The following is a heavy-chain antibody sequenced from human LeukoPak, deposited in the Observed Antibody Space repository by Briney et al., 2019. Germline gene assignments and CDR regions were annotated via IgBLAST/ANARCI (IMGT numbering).Heavy chain of an antibody. Sequence: PSETLSLTCGVYGGSFSGYYWSWIRQPPGKGLEWIGEINHSGSTNYNPSLKSRVTISVDTSKNQSSLKLRSVTAADTAVYYCARQAITMINRRWFDPWGQGTLVTVSS. D-gene: IGHD3-22*01. CDR3: ARQAITMINRRWFDP. V-gene: IGHV4-34*01. CDR2: INHSGST. J-gene: IGHJ5*02. CDR1: GGSFSGYY.